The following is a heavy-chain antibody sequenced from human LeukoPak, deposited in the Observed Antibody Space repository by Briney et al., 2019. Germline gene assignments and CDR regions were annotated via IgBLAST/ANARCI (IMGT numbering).Heavy chain of an antibody. CDR1: GYTFTSYG. J-gene: IGHJ6*02. V-gene: IGHV1-18*01. D-gene: IGHD3-10*01. CDR2: ISAYNGNT. CDR3: ARVPRTMVRGPYGMDV. Sequence: ASVKVSCTASGYTFTSYGISWVRQAPGQGLEWMGWISAYNGNTNYAQKFQGRVTITADESTSTAYMELSSLRSEDTAVYYCARVPRTMVRGPYGMDVWGQGTTVTVSS.